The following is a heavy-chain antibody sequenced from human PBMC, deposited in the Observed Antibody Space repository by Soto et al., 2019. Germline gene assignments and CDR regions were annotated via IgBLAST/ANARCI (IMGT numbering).Heavy chain of an antibody. V-gene: IGHV4-4*02. CDR2: VHHSGGT. Sequence: QVQLQESGPGLVKPSGTLSLTCVVSGGSIISNNWWNWVRQPPGKGLEWIGEVHHSGGTNSKPSPQTRLAISVDTSTNPSSLKLNSLTAADAAVYYCAREPPGNQAFDFWGQGNLVTVSS. D-gene: IGHD3-10*01. CDR3: AREPPGNQAFDF. CDR1: GGSIISNNW. J-gene: IGHJ4*02.